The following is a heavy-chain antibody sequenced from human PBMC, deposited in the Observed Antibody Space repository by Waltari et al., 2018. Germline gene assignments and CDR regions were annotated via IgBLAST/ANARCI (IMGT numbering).Heavy chain of an antibody. V-gene: IGHV3-23*04. CDR1: GFTFSSYA. CDR3: AKGAIRSATIFGVSSGY. Sequence: EVQLVESGGGLVQPGGSLRLSCAASGFTFSSYAMSWVRQAPGKGLEWVSAISGRGGRTYYADSGKGRFTISRDNSKNTLYLKMNSLRAEDTAVYYCAKGAIRSATIFGVSSGYWGQGTLVTVSS. J-gene: IGHJ4*02. D-gene: IGHD3-3*01. CDR2: ISGRGGRT.